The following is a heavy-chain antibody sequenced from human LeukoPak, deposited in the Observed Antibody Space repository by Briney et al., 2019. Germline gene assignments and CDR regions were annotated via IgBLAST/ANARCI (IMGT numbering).Heavy chain of an antibody. CDR2: IIPIHGKA. J-gene: IGHJ4*03. Sequence: SVKVSCKASGGTFSNYAISWVRQAPGQGLEWMGRIIPIHGKANYAQKFQGRVTITTDKSTSTAYMELSSLRSEDTAVYYCARDDKSLYSGSPGDHFDYWGQGTMVTVS. CDR3: ARDDKSLYSGSPGDHFDY. V-gene: IGHV1-69*04. D-gene: IGHD1-26*01. CDR1: GGTFSNYA.